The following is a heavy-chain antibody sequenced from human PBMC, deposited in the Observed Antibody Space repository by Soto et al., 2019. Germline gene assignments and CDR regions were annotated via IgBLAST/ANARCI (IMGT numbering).Heavy chain of an antibody. CDR1: GFTFSTYG. CDR3: AKGTYYDLWSGYPRGPFDI. V-gene: IGHV3-23*01. J-gene: IGHJ3*02. CDR2: ISGSGGST. D-gene: IGHD3-3*01. Sequence: GGSLRLSCAASGFTFSTYGMSWVRQAPGKGLEWVSAISGSGGSTYYADSVKGRFTISRDNSKNTLYLQMNSLRAEDTAVYYCAKGTYYDLWSGYPRGPFDIWGQGTMVTASS.